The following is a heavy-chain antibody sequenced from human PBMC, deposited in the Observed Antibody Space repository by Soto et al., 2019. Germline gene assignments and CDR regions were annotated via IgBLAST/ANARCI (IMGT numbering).Heavy chain of an antibody. CDR1: GFTFDDYG. CDR3: ARGLGLGRADFYYGMDV. Sequence: EVQLVESGGGVVRPGGSLRLSYAASGFTFDDYGMSWVRQAPGKGLEWVSGINWNGGSTGYADSVKGRFTISRDNAKKSLYLQLNSLTAEDTALYYCARGLGLGRADFYYGMDVWGQGTTVTVSS. J-gene: IGHJ6*02. V-gene: IGHV3-20*03. CDR2: INWNGGST. D-gene: IGHD3-3*01.